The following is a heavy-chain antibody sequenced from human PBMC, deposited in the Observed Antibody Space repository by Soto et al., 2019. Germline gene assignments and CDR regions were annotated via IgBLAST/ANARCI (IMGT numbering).Heavy chain of an antibody. V-gene: IGHV6-1*01. CDR3: ASGMLVRGAYHVDV. CDR1: GDSATGNTSG. Sequence: SQTLSLTCVISGDSATGNTSGWNWIRQSPSRGLEWLGRTYYRSKWYYDYAGSVKGRMTINPDTSRNQFSLQLNSVSPEDTAVYYCASGMLVRGAYHVDVWGQGTTVTVSS. J-gene: IGHJ6*02. D-gene: IGHD3-10*01. CDR2: TYYRSKWYY.